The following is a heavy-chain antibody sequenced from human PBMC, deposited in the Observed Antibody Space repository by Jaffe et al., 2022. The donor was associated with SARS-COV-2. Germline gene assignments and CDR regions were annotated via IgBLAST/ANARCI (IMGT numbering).Heavy chain of an antibody. CDR3: AKSYCDVTANCPSES. D-gene: IGHD2-21*02. V-gene: IGHV3-7*01. Sequence: VQLVESGGDLVQPGGSLRLSCAASGFPFSNYWMNWVRQAPGKGLEWVADINQDGSETHYVDSVKGRFTVSRDNVKSSLYLQVNNLRVEDTAVYYCAKSYCDVTANCPSESWGPGTLVAVSS. CDR2: INQDGSET. CDR1: GFPFSNYW. J-gene: IGHJ5*02.